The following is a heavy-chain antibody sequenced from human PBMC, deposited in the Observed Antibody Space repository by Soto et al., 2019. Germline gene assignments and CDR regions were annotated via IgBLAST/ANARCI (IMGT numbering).Heavy chain of an antibody. CDR2: IKSKTDGGTT. V-gene: IGHV3-15*07. CDR3: TTDSYSTIIIVRFDD. D-gene: IGHD2-8*01. Sequence: GGSLRLSCAASGFTFTNAWINWVRQAPGKGLEWVGRIKSKTDGGTTDYAEPVKGRFDISRDDSNNMVYLQMNSLKIEDTAIYYCTTDSYSTIIIVRFDDWGHGTLVTVSS. CDR1: GFTFTNAW. J-gene: IGHJ4*01.